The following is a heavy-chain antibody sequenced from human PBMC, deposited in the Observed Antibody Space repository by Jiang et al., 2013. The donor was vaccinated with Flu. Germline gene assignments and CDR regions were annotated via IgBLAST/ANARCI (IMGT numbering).Heavy chain of an antibody. CDR1: GGTFSSYA. CDR3: ARDRRYSSSSGAEAFDI. V-gene: IGHV1-69*01. CDR2: IIPIFGTA. D-gene: IGHD6-6*01. Sequence: VESGAEVKKPGSSVKVSCKASGGTFSSYAISWVRQAPGQGLEWMGGIIPIFGTANYAQKFQGRVTITADESTSTAYMELSSLRSEDTAVYYCARDRRYSSSSGAEAFDIWGQGTMVTVSS. J-gene: IGHJ3*02.